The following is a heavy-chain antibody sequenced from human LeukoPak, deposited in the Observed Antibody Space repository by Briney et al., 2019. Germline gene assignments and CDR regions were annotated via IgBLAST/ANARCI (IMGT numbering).Heavy chain of an antibody. CDR2: ISSSSSCI. D-gene: IGHD3-3*01. CDR3: ARLMDFWSGPNWFDP. CDR1: GFTFSSYS. J-gene: IGHJ5*02. V-gene: IGHV3-21*01. Sequence: KPGGSLRLSCAASGFTFSSYSMNWVRQAPGKGLEWVSSISSSSSCIYYADSVKGRFTISRDNAKNSLYLQMNSLRAEDTAVYYCARLMDFWSGPNWFDPWGQGTLVTVSS.